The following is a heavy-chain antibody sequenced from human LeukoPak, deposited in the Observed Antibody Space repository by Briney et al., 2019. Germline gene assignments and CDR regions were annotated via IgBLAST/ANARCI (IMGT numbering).Heavy chain of an antibody. CDR2: FSGSGST. V-gene: IGHV3-23*01. CDR3: TRESGYFDC. J-gene: IGHJ4*02. CDR1: GFTFSTYG. Sequence: PGGSLRLSCAASGFTFSTYGMNWVRQAPGKGVDWVSSFSGSGSTYYADSVKGRFTISRDVSKNTLFLQMNSLRAEDTAVYYCTRESGYFDCWGQGTLVTVSS.